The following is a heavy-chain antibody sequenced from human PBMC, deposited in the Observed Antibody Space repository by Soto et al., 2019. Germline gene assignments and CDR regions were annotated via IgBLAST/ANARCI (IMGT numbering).Heavy chain of an antibody. J-gene: IGHJ3*02. Sequence: SETLSLTCTVSGGSISSGGYYWSWIRQHPGKGLEWIGYIYYSGSTYYNPSLKSRVTISVDTSKNQFSLKLSSVTAADTAVYYCARDRTPGYSSGHDAFDIWGQGTMVTVSS. CDR3: ARDRTPGYSSGHDAFDI. CDR2: IYYSGST. CDR1: GGSISSGGYY. D-gene: IGHD6-19*01. V-gene: IGHV4-31*03.